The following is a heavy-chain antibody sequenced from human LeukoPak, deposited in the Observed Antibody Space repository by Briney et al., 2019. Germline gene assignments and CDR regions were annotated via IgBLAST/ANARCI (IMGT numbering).Heavy chain of an antibody. CDR2: ISSSSSYT. D-gene: IGHD3-22*01. CDR3: ARDREECYYDSSGQTPDY. Sequence: GGSLRLSCAASGFTFSDYYMSWIRQAPGKGLEWVSYISSSSSYTNYADSVKGRFTISRDNAKNSLYLQMNSLRAEDTAVYYCARDREECYYDSSGQTPDYWGQGTLVTVSS. V-gene: IGHV3-11*06. CDR1: GFTFSDYY. J-gene: IGHJ4*02.